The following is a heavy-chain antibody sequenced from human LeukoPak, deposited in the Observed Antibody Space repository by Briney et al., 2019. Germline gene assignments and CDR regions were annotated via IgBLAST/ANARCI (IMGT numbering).Heavy chain of an antibody. CDR2: INHSGST. D-gene: IGHD3-10*01. J-gene: IGHJ5*02. V-gene: IGHV4-34*01. CDR3: ARGLPLRLWFGELSLYNWFDP. CDR1: GGSFSGYY. Sequence: SETLSPTCAVYGGSFSGYYWSWIRQPPGKGLEWIGEINHSGSTNYNPSLKSRVTISVDTSKNQFSLKLSSVTAADTAVYYCARGLPLRLWFGELSLYNWFDPWGQGTLVTVSS.